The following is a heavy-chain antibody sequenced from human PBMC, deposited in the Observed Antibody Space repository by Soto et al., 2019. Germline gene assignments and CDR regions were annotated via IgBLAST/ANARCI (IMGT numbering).Heavy chain of an antibody. Sequence: EVQLVESGGGLVQPGGALRLSCAASGFTFSSYWMHWVRQVPGKGLLWVSRIDEYGSTINYADSVRGRFTISRDNARNTLYLAMNSLRAEDTALYYCTRDIGGKGAYWGPGTLVTVSS. CDR3: TRDIGGKGAY. D-gene: IGHD3-10*01. CDR1: GFTFSSYW. CDR2: IDEYGSTI. V-gene: IGHV3-74*01. J-gene: IGHJ4*02.